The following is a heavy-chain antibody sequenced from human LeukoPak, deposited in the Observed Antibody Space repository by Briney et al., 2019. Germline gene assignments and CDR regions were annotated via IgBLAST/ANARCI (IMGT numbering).Heavy chain of an antibody. CDR3: AKDWGGSGSYYEDY. CDR2: ISYDGSNK. J-gene: IGHJ4*02. D-gene: IGHD3-10*01. V-gene: IGHV3-30*18. Sequence: QAGGSLRLSCAASGFTFSSYGMHWVRQAPGKGLEWVAVISYDGSNKYYADSVKGRFTISRDNSKNTLYLQMNSLRAEDTAVYYCAKDWGGSGSYYEDYWGQGTLVTVSS. CDR1: GFTFSSYG.